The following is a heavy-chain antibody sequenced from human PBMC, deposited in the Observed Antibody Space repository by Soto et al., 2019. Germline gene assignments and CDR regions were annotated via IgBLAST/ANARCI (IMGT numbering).Heavy chain of an antibody. CDR2: IDPSDSYT. D-gene: IGHD6-19*01. CDR3: ARHWSIEVAGPPCGMDV. Sequence: PXESLKISRKGSGYSFTSYVLIWVRQMPGKGLDWMGRIDPSDSYTNYSPSFQGHVTISADKSISTAYLQWSSLKASDTAMYYCARHWSIEVAGPPCGMDVWGQGTTVTVSS. V-gene: IGHV5-10-1*01. J-gene: IGHJ6*02. CDR1: GYSFTSYV.